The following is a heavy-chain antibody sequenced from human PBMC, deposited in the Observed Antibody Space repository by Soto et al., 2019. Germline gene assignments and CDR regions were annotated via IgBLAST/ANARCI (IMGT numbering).Heavy chain of an antibody. CDR3: ARDHGGGGLALEY. Sequence: QVHLEESGGGLVKPGGSLRLSCTASGFTFSDYYMSWLRQAPGKGLEWMSDISDSGRITHHADSVEGRFTISRDNAKDSLYLQLNNLRPEDSALYYCARDHGGGGLALEYWGQGTLVSVSS. V-gene: IGHV3-11*01. CDR1: GFTFSDYY. CDR2: ISDSGRIT. D-gene: IGHD3-16*01. J-gene: IGHJ4*02.